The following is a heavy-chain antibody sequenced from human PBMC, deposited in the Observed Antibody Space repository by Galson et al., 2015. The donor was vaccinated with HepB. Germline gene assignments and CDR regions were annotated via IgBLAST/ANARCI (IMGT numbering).Heavy chain of an antibody. D-gene: IGHD1-26*01. CDR1: GFTFSSYA. CDR3: ARDLVGAYDY. CDR2: ISYDGSNK. Sequence: SLRLSCAASGFTFSSYAMHWVRQAPGKGLEWVAVISYDGSNKYYADFVKGRFTISRDNSKNTLYLQMNSLRAEDTAVYYCARDLVGAYDYWGQGTLVTVSS. V-gene: IGHV3-30*04. J-gene: IGHJ4*02.